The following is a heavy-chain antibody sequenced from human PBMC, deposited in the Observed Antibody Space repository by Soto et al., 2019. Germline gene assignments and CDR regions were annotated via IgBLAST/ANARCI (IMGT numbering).Heavy chain of an antibody. CDR2: MNPNSGNT. CDR3: ARDITIFGVSRSPPAFDI. D-gene: IGHD3-3*01. V-gene: IGHV1-8*01. J-gene: IGHJ3*02. Sequence: GASVKVSCKASGYTFTSYDINWVRQATGQGLEWMGWMNPNSGNTGYAQKFQGRVTMTRNTSISTAYMELSSLRSEDTAVYYCARDITIFGVSRSPPAFDIWGQGTMVTV. CDR1: GYTFTSYD.